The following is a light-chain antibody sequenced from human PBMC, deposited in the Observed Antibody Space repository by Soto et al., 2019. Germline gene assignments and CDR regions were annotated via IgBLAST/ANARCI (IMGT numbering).Light chain of an antibody. J-gene: IGKJ2*01. CDR3: QQYGSSPRT. CDR1: QTVSTNY. V-gene: IGKV3-20*01. Sequence: EIVLTQSPGTLSLSPGERATLSCRASQTVSTNYLAWYQQKPGQAPRLLIYGASSRATGIPVRFSGSGSGTDFMLTISRLEPEDFAVYYCQQYGSSPRTFGQGTKLEIK. CDR2: GAS.